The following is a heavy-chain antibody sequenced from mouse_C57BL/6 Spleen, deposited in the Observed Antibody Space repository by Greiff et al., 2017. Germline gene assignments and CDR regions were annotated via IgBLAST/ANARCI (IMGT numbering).Heavy chain of an antibody. CDR3: AREDSNWYFDV. J-gene: IGHJ1*03. D-gene: IGHD2-5*01. CDR1: GFTFSSYA. CDR2: ISDGGSYT. Sequence: EVMLVESGGGLVKPGGSLKLSCAASGFTFSSYAMPWVRQTPDKRLEWVATISDGGSYTYYPDNVKGRFTISRDNAKNNLYLQMSHLKSEDTAMYYCAREDSNWYFDVWGTGTTVTVSS. V-gene: IGHV5-4*01.